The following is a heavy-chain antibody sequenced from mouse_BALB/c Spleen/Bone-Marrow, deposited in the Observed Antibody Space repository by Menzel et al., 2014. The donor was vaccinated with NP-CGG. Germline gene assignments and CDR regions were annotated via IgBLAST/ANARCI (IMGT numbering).Heavy chain of an antibody. V-gene: IGHV1-69*02. CDR2: IYPSDSYT. J-gene: IGHJ4*01. CDR3: TRAGNYGNYYAMDY. CDR1: GYTFTSYW. D-gene: IGHD2-1*01. Sequence: VQLQQSGAELVRPGASVKLSCKASGYTFTSYWINWMKQRPGQGLEWIGNIYPSDSYTNYNQKFKDKATLTVDKSSSTAYMQLSSPTSEDSAVYFCTRAGNYGNYYAMDYWGQGTSVTVSS.